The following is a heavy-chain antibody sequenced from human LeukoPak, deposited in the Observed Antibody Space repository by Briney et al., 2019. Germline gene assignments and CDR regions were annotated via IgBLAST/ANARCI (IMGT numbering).Heavy chain of an antibody. Sequence: GGALGLSLAASGVTFSSYWVRWVRQAPGKGLVWVSRINSDGSSTRYADSVKGRLTISRDNAKNTLYLQMNSLRAEDTAVYYCARGVWSFDYWGQGTLVTVSS. D-gene: IGHD2-8*02. J-gene: IGHJ4*02. CDR1: GVTFSSYW. CDR2: INSDGSST. V-gene: IGHV3-74*01. CDR3: ARGVWSFDY.